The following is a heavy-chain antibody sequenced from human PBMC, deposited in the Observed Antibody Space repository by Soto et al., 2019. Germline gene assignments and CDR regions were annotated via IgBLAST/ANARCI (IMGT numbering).Heavy chain of an antibody. J-gene: IGHJ6*02. V-gene: IGHV1-18*01. CDR2: ISTYNGVT. CDR3: AREGVAPYYYYGMDV. CDR1: GYTFTRSG. Sequence: QVQLVQSGAEVKKPGASVKVSCKASGYTFTRSGISWVRQAPGQGLEWMGWISTYNGVTNYAQTFQGRVTMTTDTPTSTVHMEVRSLRSDDTAVYYCAREGVAPYYYYGMDVWGQGTPVTVSS. D-gene: IGHD5-12*01.